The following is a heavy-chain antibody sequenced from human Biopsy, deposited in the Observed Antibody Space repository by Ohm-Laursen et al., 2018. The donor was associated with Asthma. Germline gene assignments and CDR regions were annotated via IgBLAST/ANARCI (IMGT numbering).Heavy chain of an antibody. CDR1: GGSIGSGGYS. CDR3: ARVKDGYNFDY. V-gene: IGHV4-30-2*01. Sequence: SQTLSLTCAVSGGSIGSGGYSWSWIRQPPGKGLEWIRYIYHSGSTYYNPSLKSRVTISVDRSKNQFSLKLSSVTAADTAVYYCARVKDGYNFDYWGQGTLVTVSS. CDR2: IYHSGST. J-gene: IGHJ4*02. D-gene: IGHD5-24*01.